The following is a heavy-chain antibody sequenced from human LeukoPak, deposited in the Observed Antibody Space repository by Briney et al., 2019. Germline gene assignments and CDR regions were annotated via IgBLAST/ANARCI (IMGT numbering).Heavy chain of an antibody. J-gene: IGHJ5*02. Sequence: ASVKVSCNASGYTFTSYYMHWVRQAPGQGLEWMGIINPSGGSTSYAQKFQGRVTMTRDTSTSTVYMELSSLRSEDTAVYYCARYYYDSSGPRWFDPWGQGTLVTVSS. CDR2: INPSGGST. CDR1: GYTFTSYY. D-gene: IGHD3-22*01. CDR3: ARYYYDSSGPRWFDP. V-gene: IGHV1-46*01.